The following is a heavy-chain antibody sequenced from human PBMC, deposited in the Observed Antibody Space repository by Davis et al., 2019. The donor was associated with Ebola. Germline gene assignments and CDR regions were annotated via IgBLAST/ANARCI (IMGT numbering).Heavy chain of an antibody. CDR2: IDPSDSYT. Sequence: GESLKISCKGSGYSFTSYWISWVRQMPGKGLEWMGRIDPSDSYTNYSPSFQGQVTISADKSISTAYLQWSSLKASDTAMYYCARGPHIVVVPAAIYFDYWGQGTLVTVSS. CDR1: GYSFTSYW. D-gene: IGHD2-2*01. J-gene: IGHJ4*02. V-gene: IGHV5-10-1*04. CDR3: ARGPHIVVVPAAIYFDY.